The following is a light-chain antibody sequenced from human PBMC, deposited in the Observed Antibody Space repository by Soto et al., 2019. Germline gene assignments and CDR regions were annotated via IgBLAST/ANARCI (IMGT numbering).Light chain of an antibody. CDR2: DAS. Sequence: EIVLTQSPGPLSLSPGERATLSCRASQSIGLAIAWYQHKPGQAPRLLIFDASQRATGIPARFRGSGSGTDFTLSISSLEPEDFAVYYCQQRTDRPPWTFGQGTKVDI. J-gene: IGKJ1*01. V-gene: IGKV3-11*01. CDR1: QSIGLA. CDR3: QQRTDRPPWT.